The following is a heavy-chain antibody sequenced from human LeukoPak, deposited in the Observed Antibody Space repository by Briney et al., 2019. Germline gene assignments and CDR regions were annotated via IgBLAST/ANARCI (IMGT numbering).Heavy chain of an antibody. CDR2: IYYSGST. V-gene: IGHV4-39*01. CDR3: ARSPGPYDAFDI. J-gene: IGHJ3*02. Sequence: SETLSLTCTVSGGSISSSSYYWGWIRQPPGKGLEGIGSIYYSGSTYYNPSLKSRVTISVDTSKNQFSLKLSSVTAADTAVYYCARSPGPYDAFDIWGQGTMVTVSS. CDR1: GGSISSSSYY.